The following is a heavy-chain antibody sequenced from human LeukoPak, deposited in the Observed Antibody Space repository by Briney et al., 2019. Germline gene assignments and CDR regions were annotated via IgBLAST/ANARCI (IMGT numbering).Heavy chain of an antibody. CDR1: GGTCSSYA. CDR3: AISRYSSSLEGMDV. Sequence: SVKVSCKASGGTCSSYAISWVRQAPGQGLEWMGRIIPIFGIANYAQKFQGRVTITADKSTSTAYMELSSLRSEDTAVYYCAISRYSSSLEGMDVWGQGTTVTVSS. D-gene: IGHD6-6*01. J-gene: IGHJ6*02. CDR2: IIPIFGIA. V-gene: IGHV1-69*04.